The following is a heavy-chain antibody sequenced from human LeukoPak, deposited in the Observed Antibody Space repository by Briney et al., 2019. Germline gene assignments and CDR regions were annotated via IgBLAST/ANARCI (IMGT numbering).Heavy chain of an antibody. V-gene: IGHV4-31*03. D-gene: IGHD3-9*01. CDR2: IYYSGST. J-gene: IGHJ6*02. CDR1: GGSISSGGYY. CDR3: ARDREVGYYDILTGYRYYYGMDV. Sequence: SETLSLTCTVSGGSISSGGYYWSWIRQHPGQGLEWIGYIYYSGSTYYNPSLKSRVTISVDTSKNQFSLKLSSVTAADTAVHYCARDREVGYYDILTGYRYYYGMDVWGQGTTVTDSS.